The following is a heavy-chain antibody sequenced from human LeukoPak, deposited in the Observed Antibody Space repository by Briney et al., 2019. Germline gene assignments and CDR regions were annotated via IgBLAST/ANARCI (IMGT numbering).Heavy chain of an antibody. D-gene: IGHD5-18*01. V-gene: IGHV1-18*04. J-gene: IGHJ5*02. Sequence: GASVKVSCKASGYTFTSYGISWVRQAPGQGLEWMGWISAYNGNTNYAQKLQGRVTMTTDTSTSTAYMELRSLRSDDTAVYYSARAGIQLWLYNWFDPWGQGTLVTVSS. CDR3: ARAGIQLWLYNWFDP. CDR1: GYTFTSYG. CDR2: ISAYNGNT.